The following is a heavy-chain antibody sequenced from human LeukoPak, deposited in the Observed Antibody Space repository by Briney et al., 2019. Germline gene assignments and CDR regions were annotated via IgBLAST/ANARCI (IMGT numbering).Heavy chain of an antibody. CDR3: ARVWTAMVYDAFDI. V-gene: IGHV4-59*01. Sequence: PSETLSLTCTLSGGSISSYFWSWLRQPPGKGLEWIGYIYYSGSTNYNPSLKSRVTISVDTSKNQFSLKLSSVTAADTVVYYCARVWTAMVYDAFDIWGQGTMVTVSS. D-gene: IGHD5-18*01. J-gene: IGHJ3*02. CDR2: IYYSGST. CDR1: GGSISSYF.